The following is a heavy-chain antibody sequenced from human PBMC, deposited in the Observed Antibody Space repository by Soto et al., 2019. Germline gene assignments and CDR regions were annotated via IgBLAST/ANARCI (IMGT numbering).Heavy chain of an antibody. CDR1: GGTFSTYT. Sequence: QVHLVQYGTEVRKPGSSVTVSCKVSGGTFSTYTISWVRQAPRQGLQWMGAITPILSETTYAQHFQGRVFITADISATTAYMELSDLTSEDTAMYYCGRVPRYSFPTSDSLDQWGQGTRVTVSS. J-gene: IGHJ4*02. CDR3: GRVPRYSFPTSDSLDQ. V-gene: IGHV1-69*06. CDR2: ITPILSET. D-gene: IGHD5-18*01.